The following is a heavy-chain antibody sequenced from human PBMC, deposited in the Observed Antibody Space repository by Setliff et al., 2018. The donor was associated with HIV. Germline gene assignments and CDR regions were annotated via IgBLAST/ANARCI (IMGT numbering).Heavy chain of an antibody. CDR3: ARDWASAGYCSGGSCYAFDI. D-gene: IGHD2-15*01. J-gene: IGHJ3*02. Sequence: GGSLRLSCAASGFTFSSYWMHWVRQAPGKGLVWVSRINTDGSSTSYADSVKGRFAISRDNAKNTLYLQMNSLRAEDTAVYYCARDWASAGYCSGGSCYAFDIWGQGTMVTVSS. CDR1: GFTFSSYW. V-gene: IGHV3-74*01. CDR2: INTDGSST.